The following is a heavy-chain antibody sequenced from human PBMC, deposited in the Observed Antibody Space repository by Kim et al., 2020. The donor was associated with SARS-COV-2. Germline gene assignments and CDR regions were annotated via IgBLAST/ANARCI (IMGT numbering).Heavy chain of an antibody. CDR1: GFTFSNFW. V-gene: IGHV3-74*01. Sequence: GGSLRLSCTASGFTFSNFWMHWVLQAPGEGLEWVSRINNDGKITTYAGSVKGRFTISRDNAKNTLYLQMNSLGAEDTAVYYCVASLGDDWGQGTLVAVSS. D-gene: IGHD5-12*01. CDR3: VASLGDD. CDR2: INNDGKIT. J-gene: IGHJ4*02.